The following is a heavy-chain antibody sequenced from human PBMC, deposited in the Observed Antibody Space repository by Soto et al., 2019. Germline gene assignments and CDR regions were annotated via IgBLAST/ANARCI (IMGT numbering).Heavy chain of an antibody. Sequence: SETLSLTCTVSGGSISSGGYYWSWIRQHPGKGLEWIGYIYYSGSTYYNPSLKSRVTISVDTSKNQFSLKLSSVTAADTAVYYCARDINGGSSGYPAYVNWFDPCGQGTLVTVSS. D-gene: IGHD3-22*01. CDR3: ARDINGGSSGYPAYVNWFDP. J-gene: IGHJ5*02. CDR2: IYYSGST. V-gene: IGHV4-31*03. CDR1: GGSISSGGYY.